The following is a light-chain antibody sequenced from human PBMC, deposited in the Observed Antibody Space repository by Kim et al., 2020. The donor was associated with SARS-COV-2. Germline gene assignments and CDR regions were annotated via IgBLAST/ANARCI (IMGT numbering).Light chain of an antibody. J-gene: IGKJ1*01. CDR3: QQYNNWPLWT. CDR2: DAS. Sequence: SPGERATLSCRASQSVTNNLAWYQQKPGQPPRLLIYDASTRATGIPGRFSGSGSGTEFTLTISSLQSEDFAVYYCQQYNNWPLWTFGQGTKVDIK. V-gene: IGKV3-15*01. CDR1: QSVTNN.